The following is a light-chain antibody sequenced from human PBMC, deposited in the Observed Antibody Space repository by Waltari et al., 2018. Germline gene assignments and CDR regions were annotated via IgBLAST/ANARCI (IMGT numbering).Light chain of an antibody. CDR3: QQGISFPLT. CDR1: QGVSTR. V-gene: IGKV1-12*01. CDR2: AAS. Sequence: DIQMTQSPSSVSASVGARVTITCRAGQGVSTRLAWYQKRPGKAPNLLIYAASNLQPGVPSRFSATGSGTEFTLTIGSLQPEDSATYFCQQGISFPLTFGQGTRLEIK. J-gene: IGKJ5*01.